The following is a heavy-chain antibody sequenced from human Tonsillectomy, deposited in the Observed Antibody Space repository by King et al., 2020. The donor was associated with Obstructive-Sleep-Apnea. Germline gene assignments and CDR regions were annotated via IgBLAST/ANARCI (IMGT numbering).Heavy chain of an antibody. CDR1: GYTFTGFY. D-gene: IGHD2-8*02. Sequence: LVQSGAEVRRPGASVEVSCKASGYTFTGFYMHWVRQAPGQGLEWLGWINPNGGDTKYAQKFQDRVFMTRDTSVSTAYVELTSLRPDDTAMYYCARRETGGGKYNFDFWGQGTPVTVSS. J-gene: IGHJ4*02. V-gene: IGHV1-2*02. CDR2: INPNGGDT. CDR3: ARRETGGGKYNFDF.